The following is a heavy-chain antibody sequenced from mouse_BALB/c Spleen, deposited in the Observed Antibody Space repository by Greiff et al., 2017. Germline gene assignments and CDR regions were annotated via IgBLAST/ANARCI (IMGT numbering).Heavy chain of an antibody. Sequence: VKLMESGAELVRPGSSVKISCKASGYAFSSYWMNWVKQRPGQGLEWIGQIYPGDGDTNYNGKFKGKATLTADKSSSTAYMQLSSLTSEDSAVYFCARAYGYAMDYWGQGTSGTVSS. CDR1: GYAFSSYW. D-gene: IGHD1-1*01. CDR2: IYPGDGDT. CDR3: ARAYGYAMDY. J-gene: IGHJ4*01. V-gene: IGHV1-80*01.